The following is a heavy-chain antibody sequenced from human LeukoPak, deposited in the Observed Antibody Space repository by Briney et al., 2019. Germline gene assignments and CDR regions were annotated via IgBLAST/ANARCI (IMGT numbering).Heavy chain of an antibody. D-gene: IGHD3-16*01. CDR2: IYSSGAT. J-gene: IGHJ2*01. CDR1: DDSISMYY. CDR3: VRLKMGAYFDL. Sequence: SETLSLTRTVSDDSISMYYWSWIRQPPGKGPEWIAYIYSSGATSYNPSLRSRVSISLDTSNSQFSLKLNSMTVADTAVYYCVRLKMGAYFDLWGRGTLVTVSS. V-gene: IGHV4-59*08.